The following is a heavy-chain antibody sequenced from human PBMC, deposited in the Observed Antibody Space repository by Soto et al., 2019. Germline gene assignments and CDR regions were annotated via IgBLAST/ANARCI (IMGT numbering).Heavy chain of an antibody. J-gene: IGHJ4*02. V-gene: IGHV4-59*01. CDR3: AREGFSSYEALDY. Sequence: QVHLQESGPGLLKPSETLSLTCSVSGGPIRSYYLSWVRQAPGKGLEWIAYIAYTGITGYNPSLRSRVTISGDTSQNVFSLKMTSVTAADTAVYYCAREGFSSYEALDYWGQGILVTVSS. CDR1: GGPIRSYY. CDR2: IAYTGIT. D-gene: IGHD5-12*01.